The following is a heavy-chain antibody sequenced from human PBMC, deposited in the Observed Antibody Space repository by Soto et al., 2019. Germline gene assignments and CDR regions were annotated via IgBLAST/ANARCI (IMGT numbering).Heavy chain of an antibody. CDR2: MTPNSGNT. CDR1: GYTFTDYD. V-gene: IGHV1-8*01. J-gene: IGHJ4*02. Sequence: QVQLMQSGAEVRKPGASVKVSCKASGYTFTDYDINWVRQATGQGLEWVGWMTPNSGNTGYAQKFQGRVTMTRDTSRSTAYMELSSLTSEDTAVYYGARNLYGTWSFGHWGQGTLVTVSS. D-gene: IGHD3-10*01. CDR3: ARNLYGTWSFGH.